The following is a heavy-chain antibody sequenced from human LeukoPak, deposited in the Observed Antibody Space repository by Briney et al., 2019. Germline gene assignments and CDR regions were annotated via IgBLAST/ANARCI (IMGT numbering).Heavy chain of an antibody. J-gene: IGHJ4*02. CDR3: AKTSSSSWYSY. CDR2: ISGSGGSR. CDR1: GFTFSSYG. V-gene: IGHV3-23*01. D-gene: IGHD6-13*01. Sequence: WGYLRLSCAASGFTFSSYGISWVRQAPGKGLEWVSAISGSGGSRYYADSVKGRFTISRDNSKNTLYLQMNSLRAEDTAIYYCAKTSSSSWYSYWGQGTLVTVSS.